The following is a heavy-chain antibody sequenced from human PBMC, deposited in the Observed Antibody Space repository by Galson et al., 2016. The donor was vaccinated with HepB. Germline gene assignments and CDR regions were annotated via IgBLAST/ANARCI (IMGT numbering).Heavy chain of an antibody. J-gene: IGHJ4*02. CDR2: ISNRATT. CDR1: GVSFSDFY. D-gene: IGHD2/OR15-2a*01. Sequence: ETLSLTCSVSGVSFSDFYWNWIRQRPGEGLEWIGYISNRATTIYNPSLRSRVTISLDTSKSQFFLRMSSVTAADTAIYYCARQNSRGLVWRNYLDYWGQGSLVNVSS. CDR3: ARQNSRGLVWRNYLDY. V-gene: IGHV4-59*08.